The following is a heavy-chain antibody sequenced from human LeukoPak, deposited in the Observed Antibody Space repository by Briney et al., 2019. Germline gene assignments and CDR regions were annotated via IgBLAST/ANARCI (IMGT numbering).Heavy chain of an antibody. Sequence: PGRSLRLSCAASGFTFGDYAMHWVRQTSGKGLEWVSGISRNSGDIGYADSVKGRFTISRDNSKNTLYLQMNSLRAEDTAVYYCAKRHSSGYYYFDYWGQGALVTVSS. CDR3: AKRHSSGYYYFDY. V-gene: IGHV3-9*01. J-gene: IGHJ4*02. CDR1: GFTFGDYA. CDR2: ISRNSGDI. D-gene: IGHD3-22*01.